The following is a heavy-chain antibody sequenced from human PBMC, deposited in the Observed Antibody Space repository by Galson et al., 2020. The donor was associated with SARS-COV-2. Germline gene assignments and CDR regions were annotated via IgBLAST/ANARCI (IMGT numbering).Heavy chain of an antibody. Sequence: GESLKISCAASGFTFKGHAMHWVRQAPGKGLEWVAQIWYDGSNKYYVDAVKGRFTISRDNSENTLYLQMNNLRVDDTAVYYCARDGQSSAGWAFDYWGQGTLVTVSS. CDR3: ARDGQSSAGWAFDY. CDR2: IWYDGSNK. D-gene: IGHD6-19*01. J-gene: IGHJ4*02. V-gene: IGHV3-33*01. CDR1: GFTFKGHA.